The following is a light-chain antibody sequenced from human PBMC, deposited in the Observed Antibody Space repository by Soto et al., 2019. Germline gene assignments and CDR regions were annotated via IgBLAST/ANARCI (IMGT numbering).Light chain of an antibody. V-gene: IGKV4-1*01. J-gene: IGKJ2*01. CDR2: WAS. Sequence: DIVMTQSPDSLAVSLGERATIICKSSQSVLYSSNNKNYLAWYQQRPGQPPKLLIYWASTRESGVPDRSSGSGSGTDFTLTITSLQAEDVALYYCQQYESTPPTFGQGTQLEIK. CDR1: QSVLYSSNNKNY. CDR3: QQYESTPPT.